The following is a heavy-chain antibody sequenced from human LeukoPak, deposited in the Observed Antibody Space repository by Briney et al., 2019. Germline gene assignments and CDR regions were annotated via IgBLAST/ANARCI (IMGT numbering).Heavy chain of an antibody. V-gene: IGHV3-23*01. D-gene: IGHD3-22*01. CDR2: ISGSGGST. J-gene: IGHJ5*02. CDR1: GFTFSSYA. CDR3: AKDTSDSSGTNWFDP. Sequence: PGGSLRLSCAASGFTFSSYAMSWVRQAPGKGLEWVSAISGSGGSTYYADSVKGRFTISRDNSKNTLYLQMNSLRAEDTAVYYCAKDTSDSSGTNWFDPWGQGTLVTVSS.